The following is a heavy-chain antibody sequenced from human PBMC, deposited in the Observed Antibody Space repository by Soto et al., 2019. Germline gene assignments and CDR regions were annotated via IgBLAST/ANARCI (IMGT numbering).Heavy chain of an antibody. CDR1: GASISGYH. J-gene: IGHJ4*02. V-gene: IGHV4-59*08. CDR2: ISYSGST. Sequence: SDTRSLTCTVSGASISGYHWSWIRQPPGKGLECLGYISYSGSTNYNPSLKSRVTMSIDTSKNQFSLKLNSVTAADTAVYYCARGFSIDWYTYYFDYWGQGPLVT. CDR3: ARGFSIDWYTYYFDY. D-gene: IGHD3-3*02.